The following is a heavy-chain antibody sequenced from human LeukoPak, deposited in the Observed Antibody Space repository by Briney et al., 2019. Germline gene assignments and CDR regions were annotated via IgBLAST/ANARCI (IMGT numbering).Heavy chain of an antibody. D-gene: IGHD5-18*01. CDR3: AKAYYSDTARYNYYYGLDV. V-gene: IGHV3-23*01. J-gene: IGHJ6*02. CDR2: ISGNGRST. Sequence: GGSLRLSCAASGFTFSGYAMTWVRQAPGKGLEWVSAISGNGRSTFYADSVKGRFTISRDNSKNTLYLQMNSLRAEGTAVYYCAKAYYSDTARYNYYYGLDVWGQGTTVTVSS. CDR1: GFTFSGYA.